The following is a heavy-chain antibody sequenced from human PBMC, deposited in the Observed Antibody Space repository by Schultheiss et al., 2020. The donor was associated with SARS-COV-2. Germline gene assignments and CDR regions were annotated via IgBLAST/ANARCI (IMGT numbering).Heavy chain of an antibody. J-gene: IGHJ3*02. D-gene: IGHD3-3*01. CDR2: MSHSGTS. CDR3: ARLTYYDFWSGFSRVPTNDAFDI. Sequence: SQTLSLTCTVSGGSISSYYWSWIRQPPGKGLEWIGSMSHSGTSYYSPSLQSRVTISVDTSKNQFSLKLSSVTAADTAVYYCARLTYYDFWSGFSRVPTNDAFDIWGQGTMVTVSS. CDR1: GGSISSYY. V-gene: IGHV4-59*01.